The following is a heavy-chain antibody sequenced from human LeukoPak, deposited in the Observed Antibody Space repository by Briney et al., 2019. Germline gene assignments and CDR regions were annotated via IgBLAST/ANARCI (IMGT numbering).Heavy chain of an antibody. CDR2: ISSSSSYI. Sequence: GGSLRLSCAASGFTFSDYYMNWVRQAPGKGLEWVSSISSSSSYIYYADSVKGRFTISRDNAKNSLYLQMNSLRAEDTAVYYCARDMTGEGADFDYWGQGTLVTVSS. CDR3: ARDMTGEGADFDY. J-gene: IGHJ4*02. CDR1: GFTFSDYY. V-gene: IGHV3-21*01. D-gene: IGHD7-27*01.